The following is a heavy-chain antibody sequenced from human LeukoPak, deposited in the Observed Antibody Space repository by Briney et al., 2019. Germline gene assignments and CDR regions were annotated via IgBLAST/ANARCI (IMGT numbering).Heavy chain of an antibody. CDR3: AKMKGHPLQKFYVDV. J-gene: IGHJ6*01. D-gene: IGHD5/OR15-5a*01. V-gene: IGHV3-23*01. Sequence: VLLSLSCAASGFIFSAFAMSWVRRTPGKGLEWLSGLSGSGDNTLYAASVKGRFIITRDNSKNTLYLEMNSLRAEDTAIHCDAKMKGHPLQKFYVDVWGQGTTVTVSS. CDR1: GFIFSAFA. CDR2: LSGSGDNT.